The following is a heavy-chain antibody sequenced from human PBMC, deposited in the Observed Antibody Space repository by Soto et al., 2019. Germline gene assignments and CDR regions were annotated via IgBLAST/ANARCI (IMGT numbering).Heavy chain of an antibody. CDR1: GFSLSNAGLG. CDR3: ASTYSTSWYWFDP. CDR2: IFSNDEK. D-gene: IGHD6-13*01. J-gene: IGHJ5*02. Sequence: QVTVKESGPVLVKPTETLTLTCTVSGFSLSNAGLGVSWIRQPPGKALEWLAHIFSNDEKSYSTSLKSRHTISKDTSKSKVVLTMTNMDPVDTATYYCASTYSTSWYWFDPWGQGTLGTVSS. V-gene: IGHV2-26*04.